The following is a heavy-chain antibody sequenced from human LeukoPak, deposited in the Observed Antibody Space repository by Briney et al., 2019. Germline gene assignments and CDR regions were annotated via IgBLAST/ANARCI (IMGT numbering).Heavy chain of an antibody. J-gene: IGHJ4*02. CDR3: ARGQTNRLLWVGESLSNINPFDY. D-gene: IGHD3-10*01. Sequence: ASVKVSCKASGYTFTRYGISWVRQAPGQGLEWMGWISGYNGYTNYAQKLQGRVTVMTDTSTSTAYMELRSLRSDDTAVYYCARGQTNRLLWVGESLSNINPFDYWGQGTLVTVSS. V-gene: IGHV1-18*01. CDR1: GYTFTRYG. CDR2: ISGYNGYT.